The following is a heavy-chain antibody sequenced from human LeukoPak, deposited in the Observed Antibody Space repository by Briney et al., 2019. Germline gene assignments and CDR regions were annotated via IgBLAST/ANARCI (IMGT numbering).Heavy chain of an antibody. D-gene: IGHD3-22*01. CDR2: ISGSGGST. CDR3: AKAPSYYYDSRGFHYFDY. Sequence: HSGGSLRLSCAASGFTFSSYAMSWVRQPPGKGLQWVSAISGSGGSTYYADSVKGRFTISRDNSKNTLYLQMNSLRAEDTAVYYCAKAPSYYYDSRGFHYFDYWGQGTLVTVSS. V-gene: IGHV3-23*01. J-gene: IGHJ4*02. CDR1: GFTFSSYA.